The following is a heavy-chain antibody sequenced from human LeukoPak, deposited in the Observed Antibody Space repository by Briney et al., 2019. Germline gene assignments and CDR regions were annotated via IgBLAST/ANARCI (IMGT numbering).Heavy chain of an antibody. CDR2: IHQDGSET. Sequence: GGSLRLSCAASGFTFTKYWMAWVRQAPAKGLWWVASIHQDGSETHSIDSGRFTISRDNAKNSLYLQMNSLRDEDTAVYYCANTVGHYSHNWGQGTLVTVSS. D-gene: IGHD4-11*01. CDR3: ANTVGHYSHN. J-gene: IGHJ4*02. V-gene: IGHV3-7*05. CDR1: GFTFTKYW.